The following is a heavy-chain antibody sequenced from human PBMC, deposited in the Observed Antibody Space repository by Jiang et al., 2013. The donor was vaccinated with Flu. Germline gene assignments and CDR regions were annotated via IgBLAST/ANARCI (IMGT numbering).Heavy chain of an antibody. V-gene: IGHV3-30*03. CDR3: ARDLSTKYSVDY. Sequence: VQLLESGGGVVQPGRSLRLSCAASGFTFRSYGMHWVRQAPGKGLEWVAGISYDGIYKWYADSVKGRFTISRDNSKNTLYLQMDSLTPEDTAVYYCARDLSTKYSVDY. CDR1: GFTFRSYG. D-gene: IGHD1-1*01. CDR2: ISYDGIYK. J-gene: IGHJ4*01.